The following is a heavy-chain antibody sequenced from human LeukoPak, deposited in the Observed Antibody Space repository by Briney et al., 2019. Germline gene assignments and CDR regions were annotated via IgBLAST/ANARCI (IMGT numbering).Heavy chain of an antibody. D-gene: IGHD3-10*01. CDR1: GGSFSGYY. J-gene: IGHJ4*02. CDR3: ARGLSPRINMVRGVRPPFRGVFDY. Sequence: SETLSLTCAVYGGSFSGYYWSWIRQPPGNGLEWIGEINHSGSTNYNPSLKRRVTISVDTSKNQFSLKLSSVTAADTAVYYCARGLSPRINMVRGVRPPFRGVFDYWGQGTLVTVSS. CDR2: INHSGST. V-gene: IGHV4-34*01.